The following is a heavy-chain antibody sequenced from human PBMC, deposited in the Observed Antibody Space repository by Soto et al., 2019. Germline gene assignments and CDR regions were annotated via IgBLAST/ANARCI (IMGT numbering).Heavy chain of an antibody. CDR1: GGSISSYY. D-gene: IGHD3-3*01. V-gene: IGHV4-59*08. CDR3: ASSEWFSP. Sequence: PSETLSLTCTVSGGSISSYYWSWIRQPPGKGLEWIGYIYYSGSTNYNPSLKSRVTISVDTSKNQFSLKLSSVTAADTAMYYCASSEWFSPWGQGTMVTVSS. CDR2: IYYSGST. J-gene: IGHJ3*01.